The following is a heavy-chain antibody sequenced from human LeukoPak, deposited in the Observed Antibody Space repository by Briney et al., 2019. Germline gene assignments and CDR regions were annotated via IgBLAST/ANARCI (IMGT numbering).Heavy chain of an antibody. J-gene: IGHJ4*02. CDR3: ASPVIVVVTAIKPFSDD. D-gene: IGHD2-21*02. CDR1: GFTFSSYW. V-gene: IGHV3-74*01. Sequence: GGSLRLSCAASGFTFSSYWVHGVRHAPGGGLVWVSRINRDGSSTSNAEYVKCRFSISRDNAKTTLYLQMNSLRAEDRAVYDWASPVIVVVTAIKPFSDDWGQGTLVTVSP. CDR2: INRDGSST.